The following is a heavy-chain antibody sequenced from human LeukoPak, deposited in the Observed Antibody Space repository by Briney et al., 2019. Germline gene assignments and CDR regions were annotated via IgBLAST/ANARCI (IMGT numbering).Heavy chain of an antibody. Sequence: ASVKVSCKASGYTFTSYAMNWVRQAPGQGLEWMGWINTNTGNPTYAQGFTGRFVFSLDTSVSTAYLQISSLKAEDTAVYYCARDHHNQWLVRGAYFQHWGQGTLVTVSS. J-gene: IGHJ1*01. CDR2: INTNTGNP. CDR3: ARDHHNQWLVRGAYFQH. V-gene: IGHV7-4-1*02. CDR1: GYTFTSYA. D-gene: IGHD6-19*01.